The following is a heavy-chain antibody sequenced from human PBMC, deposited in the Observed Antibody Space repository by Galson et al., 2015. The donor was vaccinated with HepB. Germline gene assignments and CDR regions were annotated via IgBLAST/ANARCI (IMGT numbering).Heavy chain of an antibody. D-gene: IGHD3-10*01. Sequence: SVKVSCKASGYTFTGYYMHWVRQAPGQGLEWMGWINPNSGGTNYAQKFQGRVTMTRDTSISTAYMELSRLRSDDTAVYYCARVMSTYYHYLDYWGQGTLVTVSS. V-gene: IGHV1-2*02. J-gene: IGHJ4*02. CDR1: GYTFTGYY. CDR2: INPNSGGT. CDR3: ARVMSTYYHYLDY.